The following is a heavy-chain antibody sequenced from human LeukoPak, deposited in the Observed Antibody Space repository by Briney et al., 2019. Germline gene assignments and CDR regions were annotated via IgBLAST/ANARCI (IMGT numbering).Heavy chain of an antibody. D-gene: IGHD1-26*01. Sequence: GGSLRLSCAASRFTFSSYDMHWVRQATGKGLEWVSANGTAGDTYYPGSVKGRFTISRENAENSLYLQMNSLRAGGTAVYYCARSGSGSYSGFDYWGQGTLVTASS. CDR3: ARSGSGSYSGFDY. J-gene: IGHJ4*02. CDR1: RFTFSSYD. V-gene: IGHV3-13*01. CDR2: NGTAGDT.